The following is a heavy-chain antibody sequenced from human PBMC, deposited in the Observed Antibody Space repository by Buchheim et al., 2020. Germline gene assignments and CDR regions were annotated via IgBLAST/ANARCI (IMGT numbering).Heavy chain of an antibody. V-gene: IGHV3-33*01. CDR2: IWADGRKI. J-gene: IGHJ4*02. CDR3: ARDYQAGYCSTTSCSFDY. Sequence: QVHLVESGGGVVQPGRSLRLSCAASGFTFSLFGMNWVRQAPGKGLEWVAIIWADGRKISYADSVKGRFTISRDNSKNTLYLQMNSLGAEDTAVYYCARDYQAGYCSTTSCSFDYWGQGTL. CDR1: GFTFSLFG. D-gene: IGHD2-2*01.